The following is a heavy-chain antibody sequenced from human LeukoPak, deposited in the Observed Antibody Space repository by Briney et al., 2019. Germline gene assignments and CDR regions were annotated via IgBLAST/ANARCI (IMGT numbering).Heavy chain of an antibody. CDR1: GGSVSSGSYY. Sequence: SETLSLTCTVSGGSVSSGSYYWRWIRQPPGTGLEWIGYIYYSGSTNYNPSLKSRVTISVDTSKNQFSLKLSSVTAADTAVYYCARGRGAGRRDGSGSYYGNWFDPWGQGTLVTISS. D-gene: IGHD3-10*01. CDR3: ARGRGAGRRDGSGSYYGNWFDP. J-gene: IGHJ5*02. CDR2: IYYSGST. V-gene: IGHV4-61*01.